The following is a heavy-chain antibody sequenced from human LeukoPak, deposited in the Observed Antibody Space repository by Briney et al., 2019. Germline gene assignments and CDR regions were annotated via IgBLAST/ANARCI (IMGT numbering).Heavy chain of an antibody. CDR3: ASGGGWYWSFDY. CDR1: GTSVSTGGFY. Sequence: PSETLSLTCSVSGTSVSTGGFYWTWTRQLPGKGLEWIGYIYHSGSTNYHPSLKSRVIISIDTSMNQFSLNLNSVTAADTAVYYCASGGGWYWSFDYWGQGTLVTVSS. J-gene: IGHJ4*02. V-gene: IGHV4-31*03. CDR2: IYHSGST. D-gene: IGHD6-19*01.